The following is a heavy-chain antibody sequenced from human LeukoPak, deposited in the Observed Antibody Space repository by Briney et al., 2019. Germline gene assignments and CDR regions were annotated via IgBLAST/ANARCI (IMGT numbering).Heavy chain of an antibody. J-gene: IGHJ4*02. CDR3: ASTVPGLTAAGTSEAKIDY. D-gene: IGHD6-13*01. Sequence: PSETLSLTCTVSGGSISSSSYYWGWIRQPPGKGLEWIGSIYYSGSTYYNPSLKSRVTISVDTSKNQFSLKLSSVTAADTAVYYCASTVPGLTAAGTSEAKIDYWGQGTLVTVSS. CDR1: GGSISSSSYY. CDR2: IYYSGST. V-gene: IGHV4-39*01.